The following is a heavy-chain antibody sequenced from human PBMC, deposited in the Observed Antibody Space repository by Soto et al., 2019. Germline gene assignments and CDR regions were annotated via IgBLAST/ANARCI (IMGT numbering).Heavy chain of an antibody. CDR1: GASFSSHS. Sequence: QVQLAQSGAEVKKPGSSVKVSCKASGASFSSHSISWVRQAPGQGFEWMGGIIPIFGTPHHAQNFQGRVTMTADKSTNTAYMELSSLRSEDTALYYCATILGGFFEYWGQGTQVTVSS. CDR3: ATILGGFFEY. J-gene: IGHJ4*02. CDR2: IIPIFGTP. D-gene: IGHD3-3*01. V-gene: IGHV1-69*06.